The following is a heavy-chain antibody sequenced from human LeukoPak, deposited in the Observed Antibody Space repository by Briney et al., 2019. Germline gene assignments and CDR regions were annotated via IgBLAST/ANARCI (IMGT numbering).Heavy chain of an antibody. CDR1: GGSISSYY. D-gene: IGHD5-24*01. CDR3: ARQHVEMATMVWYFDL. Sequence: SETLSLTCTVSGGSISSYYWSWIRQPPGKGLEWIGYIYYSGSTNYNPPLKSRVTISVDTSKNQFSLKLSSVTAADTAVYYCARQHVEMATMVWYFDLWGRGTLVTVSS. CDR2: IYYSGST. V-gene: IGHV4-59*01. J-gene: IGHJ2*01.